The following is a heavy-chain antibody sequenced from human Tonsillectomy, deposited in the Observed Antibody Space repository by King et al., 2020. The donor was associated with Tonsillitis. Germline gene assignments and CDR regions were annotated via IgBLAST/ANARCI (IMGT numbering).Heavy chain of an antibody. Sequence: QLVQSGAEVKKPGESLRISCKGSGYSFTSYWISWVRQMPGKGLEWMGRIDPTDSYTNYSPSFQGHVTISADKSISTAYLQWSSLKASDAAMYYCARRGPAVAGKPDYSGMDVWGQGTTVTVSS. CDR2: IDPTDSYT. CDR3: ARRGPAVAGKPDYSGMDV. D-gene: IGHD6-19*01. V-gene: IGHV5-10-1*01. J-gene: IGHJ6*02. CDR1: GYSFTSYW.